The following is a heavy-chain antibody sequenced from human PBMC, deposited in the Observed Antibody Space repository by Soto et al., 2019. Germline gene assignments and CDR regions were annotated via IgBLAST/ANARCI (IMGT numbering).Heavy chain of an antibody. D-gene: IGHD3-9*01. V-gene: IGHV3-30-3*01. CDR2: RSYDGSNK. CDR1: GFAFSSSA. J-gene: IGHJ4*02. Sequence: RGSLRLSCASSGFAFSSSAMHRVRHASGKGLDWVAVRSYDGSNKYYSASGKGRFTRSRDNSKNTLDLQMNSLRAQQTAVHYWARFPRTGSDYGSQGTAVTVSS. CDR3: ARFPRTGSDY.